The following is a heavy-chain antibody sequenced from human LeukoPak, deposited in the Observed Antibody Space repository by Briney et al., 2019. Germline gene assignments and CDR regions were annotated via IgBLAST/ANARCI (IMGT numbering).Heavy chain of an antibody. V-gene: IGHV1-69*06. J-gene: IGHJ6*03. CDR3: ARDGAVAVAGREPYYYYYMDV. CDR1: GGPFSSYA. Sequence: ASVKVSCKASGGPFSSYAISWVRPAPGQGLEWMGGIIPIFGTANYAQKFQGRVTITADKSTSTAYMELSSLRSEDTAVYYCARDGAVAVAGREPYYYYYMDVWGKGTTVTVSS. CDR2: IIPIFGTA. D-gene: IGHD6-19*01.